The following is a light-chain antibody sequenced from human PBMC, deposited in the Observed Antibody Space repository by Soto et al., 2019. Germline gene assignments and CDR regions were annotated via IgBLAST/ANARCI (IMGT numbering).Light chain of an antibody. J-gene: IGKJ2*01. V-gene: IGKV4-1*01. CDR2: WAS. Sequence: DIVMTQSPDSLAVSLGERATINCKSSQSVLYSSNNKNYLAWYQQKPGQPPKLLIYWASTRESGVPDRFSGSGCGTDLTLTISSLQAEDVAVYYGQQYYSTPKTFGQGTKLEIK. CDR1: QSVLYSSNNKNY. CDR3: QQYYSTPKT.